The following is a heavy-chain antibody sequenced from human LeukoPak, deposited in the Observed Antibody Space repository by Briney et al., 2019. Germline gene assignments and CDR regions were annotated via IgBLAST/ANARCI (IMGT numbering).Heavy chain of an antibody. CDR2: INHSGST. V-gene: IGHV4-34*01. CDR3: ARRVNYYGSGSYSSDYPFDI. J-gene: IGHJ3*02. Sequence: SETLSLTCAVYGGSFSGYYWSWIRQPPGKGLEWIGEINHSGSTNYNPSLKSRVTISVDTSKNQFSLKLSSVTAADTAVYYCARRVNYYGSGSYSSDYPFDIWGQGTMVTVPS. CDR1: GGSFSGYY. D-gene: IGHD3-10*01.